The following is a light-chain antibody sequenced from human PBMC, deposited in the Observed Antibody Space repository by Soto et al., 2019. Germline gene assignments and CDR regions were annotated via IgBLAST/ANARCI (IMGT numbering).Light chain of an antibody. CDR2: GAS. CDR1: QSVSSN. CDR3: QQYNNSPPIT. J-gene: IGKJ5*01. Sequence: EIVMTQSPATLSVSPGERATLSCRASQSVSSNLAWYQQKPGQAPRLLIYGASTRATGIPARFSGSGCGTQFTLTISSLQSEDFAVYYCQQYNNSPPITLVQGTRVEIK. V-gene: IGKV3-15*01.